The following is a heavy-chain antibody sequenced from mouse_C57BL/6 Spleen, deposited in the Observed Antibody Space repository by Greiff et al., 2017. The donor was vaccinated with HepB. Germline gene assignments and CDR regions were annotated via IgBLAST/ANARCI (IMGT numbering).Heavy chain of an antibody. J-gene: IGHJ4*01. CDR1: GYAFSSSW. D-gene: IGHD1-1*01. CDR3: ARSPGLLRYYAMDY. CDR2: IYPGDGDT. Sequence: QVQLQQSGPELVKPGASVKISCKASGYAFSSSWMNWVKQRPGKGLEWIGRIYPGDGDTNYNGKFKGKATLTADKSSSTAYMQLSSLTSEDSAVYFCARSPGLLRYYAMDYWGQGTSVTVSS. V-gene: IGHV1-82*01.